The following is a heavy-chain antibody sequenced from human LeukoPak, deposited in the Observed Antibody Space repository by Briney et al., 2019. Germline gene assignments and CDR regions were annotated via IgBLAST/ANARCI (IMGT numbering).Heavy chain of an antibody. V-gene: IGHV1-69*05. CDR2: IIPIFGTA. Sequence: GASVKVSCKASGGTFSSYAISWVRQAPGQGLEWMGRIIPIFGTANYAQKFQGRVTITTDESTSTAYMELSSLRSEDTAVYYCARVIWFGESAFFDYWGQGTLVTVSS. CDR1: GGTFSSYA. D-gene: IGHD3-10*01. CDR3: ARVIWFGESAFFDY. J-gene: IGHJ4*02.